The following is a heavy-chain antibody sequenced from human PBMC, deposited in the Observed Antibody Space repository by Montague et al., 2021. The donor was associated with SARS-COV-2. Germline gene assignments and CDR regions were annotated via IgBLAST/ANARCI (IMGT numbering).Heavy chain of an antibody. V-gene: IGHV4-39*07. Sequence: SETLSLTCTVSGGSISSSSYYWSWIRQPPGKGLEWIGEINHSGSTNYNPSLKSRVTISVDTSKNQFSLKLNSVTAADTAVYYCAREVRGRIVVVIAIPYYYFDYWGQGTLVTVSS. CDR2: INHSGST. CDR3: AREVRGRIVVVIAIPYYYFDY. D-gene: IGHD2-21*01. J-gene: IGHJ4*02. CDR1: GGSISSSSYY.